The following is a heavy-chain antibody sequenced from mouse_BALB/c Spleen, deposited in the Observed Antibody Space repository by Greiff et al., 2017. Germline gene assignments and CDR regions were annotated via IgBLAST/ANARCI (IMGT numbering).Heavy chain of an antibody. CDR1: GFTFSSFG. V-gene: IGHV5-17*02. CDR2: ISSGSSTI. D-gene: IGHD3-1*01. CDR3: ARSGWVYYAMDY. Sequence: EVNVVESGGGLVQPGGSRKLSCAASGFTFSSFGMHWVRQAPEKGLEWVAYISSGSSTIYYADTVKGRFTISRDNPKNTLFLQMTSLRSEDTAMYYCARSGWVYYAMDYWGQGTSVTVSS. J-gene: IGHJ4*01.